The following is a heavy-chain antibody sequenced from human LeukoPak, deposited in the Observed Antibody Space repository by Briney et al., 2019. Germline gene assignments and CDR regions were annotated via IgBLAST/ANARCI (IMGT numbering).Heavy chain of an antibody. CDR1: GVSIGNYY. CDR2: IYTSGGT. CDR3: AREAPDYFDSSGHYLNDAFDI. D-gene: IGHD3-22*01. J-gene: IGHJ3*02. Sequence: SETLSLTCTVSGVSIGNYYWTWIRQPAGKGLEWIGRIYTSGGTKYNPSLKGRVTMSLDTSKNQLSLKLSSVTAADTAVYYCAREAPDYFDSSGHYLNDAFDIWGQGTMVTVSS. V-gene: IGHV4-4*07.